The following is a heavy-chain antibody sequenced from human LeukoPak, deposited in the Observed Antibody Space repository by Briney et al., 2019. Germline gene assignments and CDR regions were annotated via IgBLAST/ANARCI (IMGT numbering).Heavy chain of an antibody. CDR3: ARFGYVAAVDV. CDR1: GFTFSSYG. CDR2: ISCDGSNK. Sequence: GGSLRLSCAASGFTFSSYGMHWARQAPGKGLEWVAVISCDGSNKYYADSVKGRFTISRDNSKNTLYLQMNSLRAEDTAVYYCARFGYVAAVDVWGQGTPVTVSS. J-gene: IGHJ4*02. D-gene: IGHD2-15*01. V-gene: IGHV3-30*03.